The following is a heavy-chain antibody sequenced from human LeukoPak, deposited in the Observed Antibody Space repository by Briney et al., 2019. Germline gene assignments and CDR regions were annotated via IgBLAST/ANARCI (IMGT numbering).Heavy chain of an antibody. V-gene: IGHV5-51*01. CDR1: GYSFTSYW. CDR3: ARLPGGYSYGYGPFDY. CDR2: IYPGDSDT. Sequence: GESLKISCKGSGYSFTSYWIGWVRQMPGKGLEWMGIIYPGDSDTRYSPSFQGQVIISADKSISTAYLQWSSLKASDTAMYYCARLPGGYSYGYGPFDYWGQGTLVTVSS. D-gene: IGHD5-18*01. J-gene: IGHJ4*02.